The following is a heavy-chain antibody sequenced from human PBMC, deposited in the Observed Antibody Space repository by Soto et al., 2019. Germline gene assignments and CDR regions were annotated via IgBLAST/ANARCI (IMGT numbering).Heavy chain of an antibody. CDR2: ISAYNGNT. CDR3: AREWAKGVVAKDFGMDV. J-gene: IGHJ6*02. V-gene: IGHV1-18*01. CDR1: GYTFTSYG. Sequence: QVQLVQSGAEVKKPGASVKVSCKASGYTFTSYGISWVRQAPGQGLEWMGWISAYNGNTNYAQKLQGRVTMTTDTSTSTAYMELRSLRSDDTALYYCAREWAKGVVAKDFGMDVWGQGTTVTVSS. D-gene: IGHD2-2*01.